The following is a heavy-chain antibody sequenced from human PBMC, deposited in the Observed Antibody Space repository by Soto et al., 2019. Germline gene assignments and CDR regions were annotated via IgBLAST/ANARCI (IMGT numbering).Heavy chain of an antibody. J-gene: IGHJ4*02. Sequence: GGSLRLSCAASGFTFSSYWMSWVRQAPGKGLEWVANIKQDGSEKYYVDSVKGRFTISRDNAKNSLYLQMNSLRAEDTAVYYCARVVTVRGVIREGVLWTNDYWGQGTLVTVSS. V-gene: IGHV3-7*01. CDR1: GFTFSSYW. CDR2: IKQDGSEK. CDR3: ARVVTVRGVIREGVLWTNDY. D-gene: IGHD3-10*01.